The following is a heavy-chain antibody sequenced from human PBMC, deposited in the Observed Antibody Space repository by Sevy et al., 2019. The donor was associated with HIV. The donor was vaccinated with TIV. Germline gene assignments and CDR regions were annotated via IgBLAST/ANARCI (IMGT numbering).Heavy chain of an antibody. CDR1: GGSISSGGYY. D-gene: IGHD3-10*01. CDR2: IYYSGST. J-gene: IGHJ5*02. Sequence: SETLSLTCTVSGGSISSGGYYWSWIRQHPGKGLEWIGYIYYSGSTYYNPSLKSRVTISVDTSKNQFSLKLSSVTAADTALYYCARWFGELLPWFDPWGQGTLVTVSS. V-gene: IGHV4-31*03. CDR3: ARWFGELLPWFDP.